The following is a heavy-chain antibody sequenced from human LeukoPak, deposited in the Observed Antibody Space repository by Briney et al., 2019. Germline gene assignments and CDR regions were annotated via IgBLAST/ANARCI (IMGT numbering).Heavy chain of an antibody. D-gene: IGHD6-13*01. J-gene: IGHJ4*02. CDR1: GFTFSSYS. Sequence: GGSLRLSCAASGFTFSSYSMNWVRQAPGKGLEWVSSISSSSSYIYYADSVKGRFTISRDNAKNSLYLQMNSLRAEDTAVYYCAILPGIAAAGTNYWDQGTLVTVSS. CDR2: ISSSSSYI. V-gene: IGHV3-21*01. CDR3: AILPGIAAAGTNY.